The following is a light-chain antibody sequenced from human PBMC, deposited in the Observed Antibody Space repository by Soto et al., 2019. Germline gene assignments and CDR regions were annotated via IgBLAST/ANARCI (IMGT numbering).Light chain of an antibody. Sequence: ISFRHCPVTISLSPVEEATLSCRASQSVTTRYLAWYQQKPGQAPRLLMYGASNRATGIPDRFSGSGSGTDFTLTISGLEPEDFAVYYCQQYGTSPLTFGEGTKVDIK. V-gene: IGKV3-20*01. CDR1: QSVTTRY. CDR2: GAS. CDR3: QQYGTSPLT. J-gene: IGKJ4*01.